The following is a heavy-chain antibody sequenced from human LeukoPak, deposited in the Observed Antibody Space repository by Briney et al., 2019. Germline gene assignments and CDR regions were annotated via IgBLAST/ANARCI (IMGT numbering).Heavy chain of an antibody. J-gene: IGHJ3*02. CDR3: ARGRYYYGPSGSEADAFDI. D-gene: IGHD3-22*01. Sequence: ASMKVSCKASGYTFTSYGISWVRQAPGQGLEWMGLISAYTGNTNYAQILQGRVTMTTDTSTSTAYMELRSLRSDDTAVYYCARGRYYYGPSGSEADAFDIWGQGTMVTVSS. CDR2: ISAYTGNT. CDR1: GYTFTSYG. V-gene: IGHV1-18*01.